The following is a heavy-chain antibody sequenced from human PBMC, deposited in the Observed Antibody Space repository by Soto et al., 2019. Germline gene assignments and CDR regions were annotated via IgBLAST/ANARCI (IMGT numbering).Heavy chain of an antibody. CDR1: GFTFDDFA. D-gene: IGHD4-17*01. CDR3: AKSGGAYGDYWFEY. Sequence: DVQLVESGGGLVQPGRSLRLSCAASGFTFDDFAMHWVRQAPGKGLEWVSGVSWNNDTIGYAGSVEGRFTISRDNAKNSLYLQMNSLRAEDTALYYCAKSGGAYGDYWFEYWGQGTLVTVSS. V-gene: IGHV3-9*01. J-gene: IGHJ4*02. CDR2: VSWNNDTI.